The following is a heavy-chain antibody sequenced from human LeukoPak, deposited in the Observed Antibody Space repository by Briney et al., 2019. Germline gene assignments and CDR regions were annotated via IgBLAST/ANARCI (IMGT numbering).Heavy chain of an antibody. Sequence: ASVKVSCKASEYTFTSYYMHWVRQAPGQGLEWMGIINPSGGSTSYAQKFQGRVTMTTDTSTSTAYMELRSLRSDDTAVYYCARDVGSGWYVYYYYYMDVWGKGTTVTVSS. V-gene: IGHV1-46*01. CDR3: ARDVGSGWYVYYYYYMDV. D-gene: IGHD6-19*01. CDR1: EYTFTSYY. J-gene: IGHJ6*03. CDR2: INPSGGST.